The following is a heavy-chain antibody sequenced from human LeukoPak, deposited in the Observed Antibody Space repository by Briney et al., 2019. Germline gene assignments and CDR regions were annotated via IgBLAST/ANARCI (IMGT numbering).Heavy chain of an antibody. V-gene: IGHV3-48*01. J-gene: IGHJ4*02. D-gene: IGHD2-21*02. CDR1: GFTFSSYS. CDR3: ARDLTYCGGDCYSVSDY. Sequence: QPGGSLRLSCAASGFTFSSYSMNWVRQAPGKGLEWVSYISSSSSTIYYADSVKGRFTISRDNAKNSLYLQMNSLRAEDTAVYYCARDLTYCGGDCYSVSDYWGQGTLVTVSS. CDR2: ISSSSSTI.